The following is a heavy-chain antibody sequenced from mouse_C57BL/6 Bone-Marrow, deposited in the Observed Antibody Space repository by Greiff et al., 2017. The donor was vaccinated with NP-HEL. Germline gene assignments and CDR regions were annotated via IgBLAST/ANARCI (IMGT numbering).Heavy chain of an antibody. CDR3: ARGDGGGFAY. V-gene: IGHV1-59*01. D-gene: IGHD3-3*01. CDR1: GYTFTSYW. CDR2: IDPSDSYT. J-gene: IGHJ3*01. Sequence: QVQLQQPGAELVRPGTSVKLSCKASGYTFTSYWMHWVKQRPGQGLEWIGVIDPSDSYTNYNQKFKGKATLTVGTSSSTAYMQLSSLTSEDSAVYYCARGDGGGFAYWGQGTLVTVSA.